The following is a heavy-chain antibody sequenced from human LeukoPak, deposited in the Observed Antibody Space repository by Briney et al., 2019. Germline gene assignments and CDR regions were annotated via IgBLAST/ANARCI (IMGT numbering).Heavy chain of an antibody. CDR3: ARRASYSSSAVDY. CDR2: IYYSGST. CDR1: GGSISSSSYY. D-gene: IGHD6-6*01. Sequence: PSETLSLTCTVSGGSISSSSYYWCWIRQPPGKGLEWIGSIYYSGSTYYNPSLKSRVTISVDTSKNQFSLKLSSVTAADTAVYYCARRASYSSSAVDYWGQGTLVTVSS. V-gene: IGHV4-39*01. J-gene: IGHJ4*02.